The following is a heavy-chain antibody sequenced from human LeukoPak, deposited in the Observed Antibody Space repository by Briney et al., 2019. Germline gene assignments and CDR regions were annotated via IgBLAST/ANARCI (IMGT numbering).Heavy chain of an antibody. Sequence: PSETLSLTCAVSGGSISSGSYYWSWIRQPAGKGLEWIGRIYTSGSTNYNPSLKSRIIISLDTSKNQFSLKLSSVTAADTAVYYCARAAAAAFDYWGQGTLVTVSS. CDR1: GGSISSGSYY. V-gene: IGHV4-61*02. D-gene: IGHD6-13*01. CDR3: ARAAAAAFDY. CDR2: IYTSGST. J-gene: IGHJ4*02.